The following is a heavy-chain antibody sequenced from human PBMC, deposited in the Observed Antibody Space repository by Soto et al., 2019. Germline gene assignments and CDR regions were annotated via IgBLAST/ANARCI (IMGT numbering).Heavy chain of an antibody. CDR1: GFTFSAYA. J-gene: IGHJ4*02. Sequence: GGSLRLSCAASGFTFSAYAMTWVRQAPGKGLEWVSVISGSAGATYYADSVKGRFTISRDNSKNTLYLQMNSLRAEDTAVYYCARQDYSTTWYLNYRGQGTLVTVSS. V-gene: IGHV3-23*01. CDR3: ARQDYSTTWYLNY. D-gene: IGHD6-13*01. CDR2: ISGSAGAT.